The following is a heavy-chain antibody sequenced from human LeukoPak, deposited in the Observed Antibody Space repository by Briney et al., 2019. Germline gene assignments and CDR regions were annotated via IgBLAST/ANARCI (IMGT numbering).Heavy chain of an antibody. CDR3: ARDVYKYDSSGSRAFDI. CDR2: SYYSGST. J-gene: IGHJ3*02. V-gene: IGHV4-59*01. CDR1: GVSISSYY. Sequence: SQTLSLTCTVSGVSISSYYWSWIRQPPGKGLEWIGYSYYSGSTNYNPPLKRRVTISVDTSKNQFSLKLSSVTAADTAVYYCARDVYKYDSSGSRAFDIWGQGTMVTVSS. D-gene: IGHD3-22*01.